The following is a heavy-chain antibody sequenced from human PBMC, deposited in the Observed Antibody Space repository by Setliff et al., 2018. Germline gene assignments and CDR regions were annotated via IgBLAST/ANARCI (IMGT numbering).Heavy chain of an antibody. V-gene: IGHV4-39*07. Sequence: SETLSLTCTVSGGSISSSSDYWGWIRQPPGKGLEWIGSIYHSGSTYYNPSLESRVTISVDTSKNQFSLRLNSATAADTAVYYCARGKSVTASNWFDPWGQGTLVTVSS. CDR1: GGSISSSSDY. CDR3: ARGKSVTASNWFDP. J-gene: IGHJ5*02. D-gene: IGHD5-18*01. CDR2: IYHSGST.